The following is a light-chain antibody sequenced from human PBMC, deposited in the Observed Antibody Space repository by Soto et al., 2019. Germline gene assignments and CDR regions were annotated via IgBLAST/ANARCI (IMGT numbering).Light chain of an antibody. J-gene: IGKJ2*01. CDR1: HDIGKF. V-gene: IGKV1-33*01. CDR3: QQCDSLPYT. CDR2: EAS. Sequence: DILMTQSPSSLSASVGGRVTITCQARHDIGKFLNWYQWKPGKAPKLLIYEASSLETGVPSRFSGSGSGTDFSFTISSLQPEDIATYYCQQCDSLPYTFGQGTTREIE.